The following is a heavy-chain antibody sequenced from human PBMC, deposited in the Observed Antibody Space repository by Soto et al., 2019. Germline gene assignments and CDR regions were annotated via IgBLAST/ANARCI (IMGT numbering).Heavy chain of an antibody. CDR2: INAGNGNT. J-gene: IGHJ6*02. D-gene: IGHD3-10*01. CDR3: ARGPGSGMDG. Sequence: QVQLVQSGAEEKKPGASVKVSCKASGYTFTNYAMHWVRQAPGQRLEWMGWINAGNGNTKYSQKFQGRVTITRDTYASTAYMELSRLRTEATAVYYSARGPGSGMDGWGPATTVTGYS. CDR1: GYTFTNYA. V-gene: IGHV1-3*05.